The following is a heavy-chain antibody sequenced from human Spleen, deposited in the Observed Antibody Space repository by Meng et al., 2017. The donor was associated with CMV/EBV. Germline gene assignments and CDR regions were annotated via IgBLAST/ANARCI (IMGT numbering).Heavy chain of an antibody. Sequence: ASVKVSCKASGYSFTSYYMHWVRQAPGQGLEWMGIINPSGGSTNYAQKFQERVTITRDMSTSTAYMELSSLRSEDTAVYYCAAVYEWTRHGKDVWGQGTSVTVSS. CDR3: AAVYEWTRHGKDV. CDR1: GYSFTSYY. V-gene: IGHV1-46*01. D-gene: IGHD3-16*01. CDR2: INPSGGST. J-gene: IGHJ6*02.